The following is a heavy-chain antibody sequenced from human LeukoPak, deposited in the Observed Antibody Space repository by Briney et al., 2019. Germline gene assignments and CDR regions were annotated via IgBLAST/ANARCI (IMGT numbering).Heavy chain of an antibody. V-gene: IGHV4-59*12. J-gene: IGHJ6*03. CDR3: ARDGYYGSGSYYPYMDV. Sequence: SETLSLTRTVSGGSISSYYWSWIRQPPGKGLEWIGYIYYSGSTNYNPSLKSRVTISVDTSKNQFSLKLSSVTAADTAVYYCARDGYYGSGSYYPYMDVWGKGTTVTISS. CDR2: IYYSGST. CDR1: GGSISSYY. D-gene: IGHD3-10*01.